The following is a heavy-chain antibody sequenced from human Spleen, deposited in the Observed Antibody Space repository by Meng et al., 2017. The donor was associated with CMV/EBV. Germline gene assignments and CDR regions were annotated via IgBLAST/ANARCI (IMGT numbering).Heavy chain of an antibody. CDR2: ISSSGSTI. V-gene: IGHV3-11*01. CDR1: FTFSDYY. J-gene: IGHJ4*02. Sequence: FTFSDYYMSWIRQAPGKGLEWVSYISSSGSTIYYADSVKGRFTISRDNAKNSLYLKMNSLRAEDTAVYYCARRAGLGITPLPAYFDYWGQGTLVTVSS. D-gene: IGHD5-24*01. CDR3: ARRAGLGITPLPAYFDY.